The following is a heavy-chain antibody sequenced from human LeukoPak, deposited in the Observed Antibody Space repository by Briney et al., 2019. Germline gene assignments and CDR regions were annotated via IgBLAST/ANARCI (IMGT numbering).Heavy chain of an antibody. CDR3: ARMDRIYDILTGYESFDY. CDR2: LSAYNGNT. D-gene: IGHD3-9*01. J-gene: IGHJ4*02. CDR1: GYTFTSYG. V-gene: IGHV1-18*01. Sequence: ASVKVFCKASGYTFTSYGISWVRQAPGQGLEWMGWLSAYNGNTNYAQKLQGRDTMTTNIYTSTAYMELRSLRSDDTAVYYCARMDRIYDILTGYESFDYWGQGTLVTVSS.